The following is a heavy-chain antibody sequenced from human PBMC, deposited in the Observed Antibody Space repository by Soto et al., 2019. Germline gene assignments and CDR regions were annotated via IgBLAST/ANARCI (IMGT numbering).Heavy chain of an antibody. V-gene: IGHV3-33*01. J-gene: IGHJ6*02. CDR3: ARDLFSWYDSSGYYYNYYHYGMDV. Sequence: GGSLRLSCAGSGFTFSSYGMHWVRQAPGKGLEWVAFIWYDGSNKYYADSVKGRFTISRDNSKNTLYLQMNSLRAEDTAVYYCARDLFSWYDSSGYYYNYYHYGMDVWGQGTRVTVSS. D-gene: IGHD3-22*01. CDR1: GFTFSSYG. CDR2: IWYDGSNK.